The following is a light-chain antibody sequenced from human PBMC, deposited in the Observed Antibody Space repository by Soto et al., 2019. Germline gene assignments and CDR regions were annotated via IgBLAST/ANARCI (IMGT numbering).Light chain of an antibody. Sequence: QSALTQPPSASGSPGQSVTISCTGTSSDVGGYNYVSGYQQHPGKAPKLMIYEVSKRPSGVPDRFSGSKSGNTASLTVSGLQAEDEADYYCSSYAVINIPYVVFGGGTKRTVL. CDR1: SSDVGGYNY. CDR2: EVS. J-gene: IGLJ2*01. V-gene: IGLV2-8*01. CDR3: SSYAVINIPYVV.